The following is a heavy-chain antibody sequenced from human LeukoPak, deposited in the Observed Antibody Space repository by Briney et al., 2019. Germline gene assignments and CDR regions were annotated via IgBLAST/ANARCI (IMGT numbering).Heavy chain of an antibody. V-gene: IGHV1-69*06. J-gene: IGHJ6*03. Sequence: SVKVSCKASGGTFSSYAISWVRQAPGQGLEWMGGIIPISGTANYAQKFQGRVTITADKSTSTAYMELSSLRSEDTAVYYCSRDSWALRSGSSYYYYYMDVWGKGTTVTVSS. CDR3: SRDSWALRSGSSYYYYYMDV. D-gene: IGHD3-10*02. CDR1: GGTFSSYA. CDR2: IIPISGTA.